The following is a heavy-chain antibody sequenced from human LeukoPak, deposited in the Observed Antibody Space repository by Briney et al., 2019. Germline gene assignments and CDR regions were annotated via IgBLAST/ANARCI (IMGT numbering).Heavy chain of an antibody. V-gene: IGHV4-59*11. Sequence: PSETLSLTCTVSGGSISSHYWSWIRQPPGKGLEWIGYIYYSGSTNYNPSLKSRVTISVDTSKNQFSLKLSSVTAADTAVHYCARERSTVNWFDPWGQGTLVTVSS. CDR2: IYYSGST. CDR1: GGSISSHY. CDR3: ARERSTVNWFDP. D-gene: IGHD4-17*01. J-gene: IGHJ5*02.